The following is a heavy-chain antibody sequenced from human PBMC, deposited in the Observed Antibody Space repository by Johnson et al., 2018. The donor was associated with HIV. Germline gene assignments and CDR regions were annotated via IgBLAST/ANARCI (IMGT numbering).Heavy chain of an antibody. Sequence: VQLVESGGGLVQPGGSLRLSCAPSGFSVSSHDMHWVRQVRGKGLEWVAGIGSAGETYYPGSVKGRFTISRDNSKNTMYLQMNSLRDEDTAVYHCAKERLLHDAFDFWGQGTMVTVSS. D-gene: IGHD5-18*01. V-gene: IGHV3-13*01. J-gene: IGHJ3*01. CDR1: GFSVSSHD. CDR2: IGSAGET. CDR3: AKERLLHDAFDF.